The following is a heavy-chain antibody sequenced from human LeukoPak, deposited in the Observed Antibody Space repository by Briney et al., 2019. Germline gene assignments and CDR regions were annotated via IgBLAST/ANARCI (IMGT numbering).Heavy chain of an antibody. CDR1: GGTFSSYA. V-gene: IGHV1-69*01. D-gene: IGHD3-22*01. CDR3: ARSRGTYDSSGYP. Sequence: SVKVSCKASGGTFSSYAISWVRQAPGQGLEWMGGIIPIFGTANYAQKFQGRATITADESTSTAYMELSSLRSEDTAVYYCARSRGTYDSSGYPWGQGTLVTVSS. CDR2: IIPIFGTA. J-gene: IGHJ5*02.